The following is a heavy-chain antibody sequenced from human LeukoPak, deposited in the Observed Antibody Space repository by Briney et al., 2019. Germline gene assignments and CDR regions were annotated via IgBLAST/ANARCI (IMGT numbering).Heavy chain of an antibody. Sequence: SETLSLTCTVSGGSISSSYSYWSWIRQPPGKGLEWIGNIYYSGSTYYSPSLTSRVTVSVDTSENQFSLKLSSVTAADTAVYYCARAHSIASYYYGVDVWGQGTTVTVSS. V-gene: IGHV4-39*07. J-gene: IGHJ6*02. D-gene: IGHD2/OR15-2a*01. CDR3: ARAHSIASYYYGVDV. CDR1: GGSISSSYSY. CDR2: IYYSGST.